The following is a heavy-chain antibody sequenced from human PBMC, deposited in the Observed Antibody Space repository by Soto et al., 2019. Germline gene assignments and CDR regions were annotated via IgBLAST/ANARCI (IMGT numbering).Heavy chain of an antibody. D-gene: IGHD5-18*01. Sequence: RASVKVSCKASEYTFTSYYMHWVRQAPGQGLEWMGIINPSGGSTSYAQKFQGRVTMTRDTSTSTVYMELSSLRSEDTAVYYCARVKRRGYSYGQRGGMDVWGQGTTVTVSS. CDR1: EYTFTSYY. V-gene: IGHV1-46*01. CDR3: ARVKRRGYSYGQRGGMDV. CDR2: INPSGGST. J-gene: IGHJ6*02.